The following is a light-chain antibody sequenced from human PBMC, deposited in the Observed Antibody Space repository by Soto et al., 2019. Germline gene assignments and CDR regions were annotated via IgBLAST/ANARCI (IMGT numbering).Light chain of an antibody. J-gene: IGKJ2*01. CDR3: QQYGGSPPYT. CDR1: RSISSTY. Sequence: EIVLTQSPGTLSLSPGERATLSCRASRSISSTYLAWYQQKPGQAPRLLIYGASSRATGIPVRFSGSGSGTAFTLTISRLEPEDFALYYCQQYGGSPPYTFGQGTKLEIK. CDR2: GAS. V-gene: IGKV3-20*01.